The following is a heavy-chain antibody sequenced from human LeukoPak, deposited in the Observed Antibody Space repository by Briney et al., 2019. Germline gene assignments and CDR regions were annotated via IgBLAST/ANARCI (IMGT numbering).Heavy chain of an antibody. V-gene: IGHV1-2*02. D-gene: IGHD2-15*01. Sequence: ASVKVSCKASGYTFTGYYMHWVRQAPGQGLEWMGWINPNSGGTNYAQKFQGRVTMTRDTPISTAYMELSRLRSDDTAVYYCARDPYCSGGSCYDVWGQGTLVTVSS. CDR1: GYTFTGYY. CDR2: INPNSGGT. CDR3: ARDPYCSGGSCYDV. J-gene: IGHJ4*02.